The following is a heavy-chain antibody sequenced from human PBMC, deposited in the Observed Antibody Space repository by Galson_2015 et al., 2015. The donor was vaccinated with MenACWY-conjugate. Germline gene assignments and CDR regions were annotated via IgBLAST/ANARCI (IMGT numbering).Heavy chain of an antibody. J-gene: IGHJ4*02. Sequence: SLRLSCAASGFTFSSSAMSWVRQAPGKGLEWVAFIWYDGSKKYFAESAEGRFTISRDNSKNTLDLQMNSLRAEDTAVYYCAKDRCSSCFDFDYWGQGTLVTVSS. CDR2: IWYDGSKK. V-gene: IGHV3-30*02. CDR1: GFTFSSSA. CDR3: AKDRCSSCFDFDY. D-gene: IGHD2-2*01.